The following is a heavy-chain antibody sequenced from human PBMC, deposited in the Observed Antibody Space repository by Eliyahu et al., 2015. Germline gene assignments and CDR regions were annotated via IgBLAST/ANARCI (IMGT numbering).Heavy chain of an antibody. J-gene: IGHJ4*02. CDR3: AKDLQWLALFAYCSFDY. Sequence: EVQLVESGGGLVQPGGSLRLSCAASGFTFSSYAMSWVRQAPGKGLEWVSAISGSGGSTYYADSVKGRFTISRDNSKNTLYLQMNSLRAEDTAVYYCAKDLQWLALFAYCSFDYWGQGTLVTVSS. D-gene: IGHD6-19*01. CDR1: GFTFSSYA. V-gene: IGHV3-23*04. CDR2: ISGSGGST.